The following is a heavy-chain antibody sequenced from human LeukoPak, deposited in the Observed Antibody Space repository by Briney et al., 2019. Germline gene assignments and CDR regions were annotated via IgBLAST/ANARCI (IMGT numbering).Heavy chain of an antibody. D-gene: IGHD2-2*01. CDR1: GFKFDDYA. Sequence: PGGSLRLSCAASGFKFDDYAMHWVRQAPGKGLEWVSGIRWNSGNIGYADSVKGRFTISRDNSRNTLYLQMNSLRVEDTAVYYCTSICSSSSCYLDYWGQGTLVTVSS. CDR2: IRWNSGNI. CDR3: TSICSSSSCYLDY. V-gene: IGHV3-9*01. J-gene: IGHJ4*02.